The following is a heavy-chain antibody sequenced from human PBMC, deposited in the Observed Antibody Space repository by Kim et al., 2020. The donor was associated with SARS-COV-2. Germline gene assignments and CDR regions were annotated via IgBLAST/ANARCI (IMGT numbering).Heavy chain of an antibody. CDR1: GGSISSGGYY. CDR3: ARVRVVVPAARNWFDP. V-gene: IGHV4-31*03. CDR2: IYNSGSN. Sequence: SETLSLTCTVAGGSISSGGYYWSWIRQHPGKGLEWIGYIYNSGSNYYNPSLKSRVTISVDTSKNQFSLKLSSVTAADTAVYYCARVRVVVPAARNWFDPWGQGTLVTVSS. D-gene: IGHD2-2*01. J-gene: IGHJ5*02.